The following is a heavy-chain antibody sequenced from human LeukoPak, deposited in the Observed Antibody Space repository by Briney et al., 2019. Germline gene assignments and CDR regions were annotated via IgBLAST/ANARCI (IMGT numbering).Heavy chain of an antibody. V-gene: IGHV3-33*06. CDR3: AKNGGVTTNYYYYMDV. Sequence: GGSLRLSCAASGFTFSSYGMHWVRQAPGKGLEWVAVIWYDGSNKYYADSVKGRFTISRDNSKNTLHLQMNSLRAEDTAVYYCAKNGGVTTNYYYYMDVWGKGTTVTVSS. CDR1: GFTFSSYG. CDR2: IWYDGSNK. J-gene: IGHJ6*03. D-gene: IGHD4-11*01.